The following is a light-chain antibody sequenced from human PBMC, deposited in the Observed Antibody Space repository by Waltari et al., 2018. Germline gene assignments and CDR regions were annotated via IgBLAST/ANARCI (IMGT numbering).Light chain of an antibody. CDR1: QSVSRA. CDR3: QHYVNLPVT. V-gene: IGKV3-20*01. J-gene: IGKJ1*01. CDR2: TAS. Sequence: SCRASQSVSRALAWYQQKPGQAPRLLIYTASTRATGVPDRFSGSRSGTDFSLTISRLDPEDFAVYYCQHYVNLPVTFGQGTKVEI.